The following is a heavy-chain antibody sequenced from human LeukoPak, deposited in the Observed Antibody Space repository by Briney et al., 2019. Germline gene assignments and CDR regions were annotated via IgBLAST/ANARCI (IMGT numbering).Heavy chain of an antibody. CDR1: GGTFSSYA. CDR2: IIPILGIA. V-gene: IGHV1-69*04. D-gene: IGHD2-2*01. Sequence: GASVKVSCTASGGTFSSYAISWVRQAPGQGLEWMGRIIPILGIANYAQKFQGRVTITADKSTSTAYMELSSLRSEDTAVYYCARHGAYCSSTSCYYYYGMDVWGQGSTVTVSS. CDR3: ARHGAYCSSTSCYYYYGMDV. J-gene: IGHJ6*02.